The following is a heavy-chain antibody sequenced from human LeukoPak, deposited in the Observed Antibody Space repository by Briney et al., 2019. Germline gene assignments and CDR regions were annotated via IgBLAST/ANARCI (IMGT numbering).Heavy chain of an antibody. CDR3: AREEVDGSNWFDP. CDR2: ISAYSGDT. V-gene: IGHV1-18*01. CDR1: GYTFTSYG. Sequence: ASVKVSCKASGYTFTSYGISWVRQAPGQGLEWMGWISAYSGDTNYAQKFQGRATMTTDTSTSTAYMELRSLSSDDTAVYYCAREEVDGSNWFDPWGQGTLVTVSS. D-gene: IGHD2-15*01. J-gene: IGHJ5*02.